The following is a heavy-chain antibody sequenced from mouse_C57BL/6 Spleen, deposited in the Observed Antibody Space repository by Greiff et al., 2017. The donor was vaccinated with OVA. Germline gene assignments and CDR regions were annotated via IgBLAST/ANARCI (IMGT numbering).Heavy chain of an antibody. Sequence: DVKLVESGGGLVQPGGSLSLSCAASGFTFTDYYMSWVRQPPGKALEWLGFIRNKANGYTTEYSASVKGRFTISRDNSQSILYLQMNALRAEDSATYYCASYYYGSSYDAMDYWGQGTSVTVSS. V-gene: IGHV7-3*01. CDR1: GFTFTDYY. CDR2: IRNKANGYTT. CDR3: ASYYYGSSYDAMDY. J-gene: IGHJ4*01. D-gene: IGHD1-1*01.